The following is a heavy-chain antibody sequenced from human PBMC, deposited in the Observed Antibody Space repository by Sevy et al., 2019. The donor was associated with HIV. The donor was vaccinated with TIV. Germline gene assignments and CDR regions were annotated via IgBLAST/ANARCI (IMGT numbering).Heavy chain of an antibody. CDR2: VYYTGGT. J-gene: IGHJ3*02. CDR3: ARRNDFDI. Sequence: KQSQTLSLTCTVSGGSINSDHWNWIRQPPGKGLEWIGYVYYTGGTNYNPSLKNRVTISVDRTKNQFSLKLTSVTVADTAVYYCARRNDFDIWGQGTMVTVSS. V-gene: IGHV4-59*08. CDR1: GGSINSDH.